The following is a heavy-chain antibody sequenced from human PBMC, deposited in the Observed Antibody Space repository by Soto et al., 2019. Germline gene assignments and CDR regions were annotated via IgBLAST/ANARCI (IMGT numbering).Heavy chain of an antibody. CDR1: GFTFSDDY. CDR3: ARSGLPLIEILDY. Sequence: LRLSCAASGFTFSDDYMNWIRQAPGQGLEWLSFINPRGETRYIADSIRGRFTFSRDNARRSLYVQMNSLRAEDTAVYYCARSGLPLIEILDYWGPGTLVTVSS. J-gene: IGHJ4*01. CDR2: INPRGETR. V-gene: IGHV3-11*01. D-gene: IGHD1-1*01.